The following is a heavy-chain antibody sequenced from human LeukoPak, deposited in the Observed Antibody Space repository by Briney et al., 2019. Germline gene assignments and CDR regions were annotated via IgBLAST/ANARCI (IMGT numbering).Heavy chain of an antibody. CDR2: INHSGST. CDR1: GGSISSSSYY. J-gene: IGHJ4*02. D-gene: IGHD3-22*01. Sequence: SETLSLTCTVSGGSISSSSYYWSWIRHPPGKGLEWIGEINHSGSTNYNPSLKSRVTISVDTSKNQFSLKLSSVTAADTAVYYCASSMNYYDSSGYSFDYWGQGTLVTVSS. V-gene: IGHV4-39*07. CDR3: ASSMNYYDSSGYSFDY.